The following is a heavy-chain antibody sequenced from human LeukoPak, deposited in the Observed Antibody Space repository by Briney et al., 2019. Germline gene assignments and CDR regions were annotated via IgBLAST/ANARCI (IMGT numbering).Heavy chain of an antibody. V-gene: IGHV4-59*01. CDR1: GGSISSYY. J-gene: IGHJ4*02. D-gene: IGHD3-10*01. Sequence: PSETLSLTCTVSGGSISSYYWSWIRQPPGKGLEWIGYIYYSGSTNYNPSLKSRVTISVDTSKNQFSLKLSSVTAADTAVYYCARSASLWFDYWGQGTLATVSS. CDR3: ARSASLWFDY. CDR2: IYYSGST.